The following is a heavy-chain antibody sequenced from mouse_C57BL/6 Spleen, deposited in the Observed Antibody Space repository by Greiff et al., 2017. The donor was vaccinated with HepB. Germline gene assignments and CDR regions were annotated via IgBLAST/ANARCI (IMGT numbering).Heavy chain of an antibody. J-gene: IGHJ1*03. CDR2: IYPGSGNT. CDR1: GYTFTDYY. CDR3: AREDQLSRYFDV. D-gene: IGHD1-1*02. V-gene: IGHV1-76*01. Sequence: QVHVKQSGAELVRPGASVKLSCKASGYTFTDYYINWVKQRPGQGLEWIARIYPGSGNTSYNEKFKGKATLTAEKSSSTAYMQLSSLTSEDSAVYFCAREDQLSRYFDVWGTGTTVTVSS.